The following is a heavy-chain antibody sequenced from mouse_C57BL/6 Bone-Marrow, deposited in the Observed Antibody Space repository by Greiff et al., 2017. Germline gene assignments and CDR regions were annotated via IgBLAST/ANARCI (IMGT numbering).Heavy chain of an antibody. D-gene: IGHD1-1*01. CDR3: TTFYGSSYLRYFDV. Sequence: EVKVVESGAELVRPGASVKLSCTASGFNIKDDYMHWVKQRPEQGLEWIGWIDPENGDTEYASKFQGKATITADTSSNTAYLQLSSLTSEDTAVYYCTTFYGSSYLRYFDVWGTGTTVTVSS. J-gene: IGHJ1*03. V-gene: IGHV14-4*01. CDR2: IDPENGDT. CDR1: GFNIKDDY.